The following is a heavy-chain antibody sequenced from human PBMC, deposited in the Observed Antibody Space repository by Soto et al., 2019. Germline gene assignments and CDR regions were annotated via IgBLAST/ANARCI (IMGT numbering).Heavy chain of an antibody. Sequence: SETLSLTSAVYGGSFSGYYWGWIRQPPGKGLEWIGEFNHSGSTNYNPSLKSRVTISVDTSKNQFSLKLSSVTAADTAVYYCHLWFGKKTYYSYGMDVWGQGTTVTVSS. CDR2: FNHSGST. D-gene: IGHD3-10*01. J-gene: IGHJ6*02. CDR3: HLWFGKKTYYSYGMDV. V-gene: IGHV4-34*01. CDR1: GGSFSGYY.